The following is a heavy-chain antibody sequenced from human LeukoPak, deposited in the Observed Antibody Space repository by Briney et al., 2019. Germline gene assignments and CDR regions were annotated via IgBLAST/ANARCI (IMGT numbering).Heavy chain of an antibody. V-gene: IGHV3-9*01. CDR2: ISWNSVAI. CDR3: ARRGPNCGGDCYYDY. Sequence: GGSLRLSCAASGFTFDDYAMHWVRRAPGKGLEWVSGISWNSVAIDYADSVKGRFTISRDNVKNSLYLQMNSLRPDDTAFYYCARRGPNCGGDCYYDYWGQGALVAVSS. J-gene: IGHJ4*02. D-gene: IGHD2-21*02. CDR1: GFTFDDYA.